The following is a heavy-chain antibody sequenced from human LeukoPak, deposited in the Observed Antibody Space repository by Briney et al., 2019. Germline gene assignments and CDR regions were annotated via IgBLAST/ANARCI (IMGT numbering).Heavy chain of an antibody. J-gene: IGHJ4*02. D-gene: IGHD2-2*01. CDR3: ARDGPAYYFDY. CDR2: IYYSGST. Sequence: SETLSLTCTVSGGSISSSSYYWGWIRQPPGKGLEWIGSIYYSGSTNYNPPLKSRVTMSVDTSKNQFSLKLSSVTAADTAVYYCARDGPAYYFDYWGQGTLVTVSS. CDR1: GGSISSSSYY. V-gene: IGHV4-39*07.